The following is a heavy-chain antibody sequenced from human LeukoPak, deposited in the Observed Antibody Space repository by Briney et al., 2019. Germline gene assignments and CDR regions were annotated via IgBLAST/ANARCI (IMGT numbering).Heavy chain of an antibody. V-gene: IGHV3-23*01. CDR2: ISGSGGST. CDR3: ATYSSGWSLGGY. CDR1: GFTFSSYA. Sequence: GGSLRLSCAASGFTFSSYAMTWVRQAPGKGLKWVSGISGSGGSTYYADSVKGRFTISRDNSKNTLYLQMNSLRAEDTAVYYCATYSSGWSLGGYWGQGTLVTVSS. J-gene: IGHJ4*02. D-gene: IGHD6-19*01.